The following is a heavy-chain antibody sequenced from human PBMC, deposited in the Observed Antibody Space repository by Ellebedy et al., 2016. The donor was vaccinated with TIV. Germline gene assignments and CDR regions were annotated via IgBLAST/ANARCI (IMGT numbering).Heavy chain of an antibody. CDR2: ISGISGYI. J-gene: IGHJ4*02. Sequence: PGGSLRLSCAAFGFTFSSYSMNWVRQAPGQGLEWVSSISGISGYIYYADSVKGRFTISRDNAKNSLFLEMNSLRAEDTAVYYCARDSGGSYSLGYWGQGTLVTVSS. V-gene: IGHV3-21*01. D-gene: IGHD1-26*01. CDR1: GFTFSSYS. CDR3: ARDSGGSYSLGY.